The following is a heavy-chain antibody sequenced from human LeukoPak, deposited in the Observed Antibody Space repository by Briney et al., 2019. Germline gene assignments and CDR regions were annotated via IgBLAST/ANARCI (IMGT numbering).Heavy chain of an antibody. CDR2: ISGSGSDI. D-gene: IGHD5-18*01. CDR3: AREGGPLYNYGLGQFDY. V-gene: IGHV3-23*01. CDR1: GFTFSNYA. Sequence: PGGSLRLSCAASGFTFSNYAMSWVRQAPGKGLEWVSTISGSGSDIYYADSVKGRFTISRDNSKNTLYLQMNSLRAEDTAVYYCAREGGPLYNYGLGQFDYWGQGTLVTVSS. J-gene: IGHJ4*02.